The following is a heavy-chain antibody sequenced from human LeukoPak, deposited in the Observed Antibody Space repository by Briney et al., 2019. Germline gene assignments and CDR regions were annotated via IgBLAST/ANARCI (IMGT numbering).Heavy chain of an antibody. CDR3: ARDYYGSGSQTWGNWFDL. Sequence: GASVTVSFTSSGYTFTVYCMHWVRQAPGQGLEWMGWINPNSGGTNYAQKFQGRVTMTRDTSISTAYMELSRLRSDDTAVYYCARDYYGSGSQTWGNWFDLWGQGTLVTVSS. CDR2: INPNSGGT. J-gene: IGHJ5*02. CDR1: GYTFTVYC. D-gene: IGHD3-10*01. V-gene: IGHV1-2*02.